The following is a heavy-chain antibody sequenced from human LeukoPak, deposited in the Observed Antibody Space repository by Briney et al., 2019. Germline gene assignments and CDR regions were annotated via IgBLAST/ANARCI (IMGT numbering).Heavy chain of an antibody. CDR1: GFTFSTYW. D-gene: IGHD6-13*01. Sequence: PGGSLRLSCAASGFTFSTYWMSWVRQAPGKGLEWVANINEDGNEKDYVDSVKGRFTISRDDAKNSLYLQMNSLRAEDTAVYYCARDIRRYSRSWDGMTSMYYFDDWGQGTLVTVSS. CDR3: ARDIRRYSRSWDGMTSMYYFDD. V-gene: IGHV3-7*01. CDR2: INEDGNEK. J-gene: IGHJ4*02.